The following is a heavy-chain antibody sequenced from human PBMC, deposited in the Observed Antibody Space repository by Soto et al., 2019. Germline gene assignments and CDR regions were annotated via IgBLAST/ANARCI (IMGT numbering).Heavy chain of an antibody. V-gene: IGHV4-4*07. J-gene: IGHJ6*02. CDR2: IYTSGST. Sequence: SETLSLTCTVSGGSISSYYWGWIRQPAGKGLEWIGRIYTSGSTNYNPSLKSRVTMSVDTSKNQFSLKLSSVTAADTAAYYCARDPRFYYDFWSDYPYYYYYGMDVWGQGTPVTVSS. D-gene: IGHD3-3*01. CDR1: GGSISSYY. CDR3: ARDPRFYYDFWSDYPYYYYYGMDV.